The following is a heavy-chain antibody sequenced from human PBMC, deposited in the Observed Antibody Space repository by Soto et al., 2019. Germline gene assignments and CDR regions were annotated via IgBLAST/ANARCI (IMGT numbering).Heavy chain of an antibody. CDR1: GFSLTTSGVG. V-gene: IGHV2-5*02. Sequence: QITLKESGPTVVKPTETLTLTCTFSGFSLTTSGVGVGWVRQSPGKAPEWLALIYWDDDKRYSTSLKSRLTITKDTSKNQVVLTMANVDPADTDTYYCAHRVLRTVFGLVTTTAIYFDFWGQGTPVVVSS. D-gene: IGHD3-3*01. CDR3: AHRVLRTVFGLVTTTAIYFDF. CDR2: IYWDDDK. J-gene: IGHJ4*02.